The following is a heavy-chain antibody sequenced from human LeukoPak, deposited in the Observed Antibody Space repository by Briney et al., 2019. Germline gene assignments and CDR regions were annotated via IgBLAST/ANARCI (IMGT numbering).Heavy chain of an antibody. Sequence: ASVKVSCKASGYTFTSYGISWVRQAPGQGLEWMGIINPSGGSTSYAQKFQGRVTMTRDTSTSTVYMELSSLRSEDTAVYYCARDYWALDPTYYFDYWGQGTLVTVSS. V-gene: IGHV1-46*01. CDR1: GYTFTSYG. CDR3: ARDYWALDPTYYFDY. J-gene: IGHJ4*02. D-gene: IGHD3/OR15-3a*01. CDR2: INPSGGST.